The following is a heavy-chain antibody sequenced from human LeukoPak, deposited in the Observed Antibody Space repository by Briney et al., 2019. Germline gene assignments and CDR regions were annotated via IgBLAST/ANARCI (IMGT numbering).Heavy chain of an antibody. J-gene: IGHJ4*02. Sequence: PGGSLRLSCAASGFTFDDYGMSWVRQAPGKGLEWVSAISGSGGSTYYADSVKGRFTISRDNSKNTLYLQMNSLRAEDTAVYYCAKAKYSSSWYSFVEMADLGYWGQGTLVTVSS. CDR1: GFTFDDYG. D-gene: IGHD6-13*01. CDR2: ISGSGGST. CDR3: AKAKYSSSWYSFVEMADLGY. V-gene: IGHV3-23*01.